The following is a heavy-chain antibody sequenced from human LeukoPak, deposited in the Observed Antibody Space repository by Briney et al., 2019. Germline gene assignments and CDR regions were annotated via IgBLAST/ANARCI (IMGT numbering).Heavy chain of an antibody. V-gene: IGHV3-7*01. CDR2: IKQDGSEK. CDR1: GFTFSSYW. D-gene: IGHD6-19*01. Sequence: GGSLRLSCAAFGFTFSSYWMSWVRQAPGKGLEWVANIKQDGSEKYYVDSVKGRFTISRDNAKNSLYLQMNSLRAEDTAVYYCARDVKYSSGWPYYYYYYMDVWGKGTTVTVSS. J-gene: IGHJ6*03. CDR3: ARDVKYSSGWPYYYYYYMDV.